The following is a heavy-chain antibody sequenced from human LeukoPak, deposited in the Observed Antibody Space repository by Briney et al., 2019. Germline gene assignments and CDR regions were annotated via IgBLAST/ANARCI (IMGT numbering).Heavy chain of an antibody. V-gene: IGHV5-51*01. CDR1: GYSFATYW. CDR2: IYPGDSDT. D-gene: IGHD3-22*01. J-gene: IGHJ5*02. CDR3: ARLGGENYYDSSGYYYAWLDP. Sequence: GESLTISCRGSGYSFATYWISWVRQMPGKGLEWMAVIYPGDSDTRYSPSFQGQVTISADKSINTAYLQWSSLKASDSAMYYCARLGGENYYDSSGYYYAWLDPWGQGTLVTVSS.